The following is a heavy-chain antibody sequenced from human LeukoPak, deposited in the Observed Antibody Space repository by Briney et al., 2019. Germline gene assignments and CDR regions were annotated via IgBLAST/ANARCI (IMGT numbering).Heavy chain of an antibody. CDR3: ARAGYCSSTSCYAPPVDY. Sequence: ASVKVSCKASGYTFTSYDINWVRQATGQGLEWMGWMNPNSGNTGYAQKFQGRVTITRNTSISTAYMELSSLRSEDTAVYYCARAGYCSSTSCYAPPVDYWGQGTLVTVSS. J-gene: IGHJ4*02. CDR1: GYTFTSYD. V-gene: IGHV1-8*03. CDR2: MNPNSGNT. D-gene: IGHD2-2*01.